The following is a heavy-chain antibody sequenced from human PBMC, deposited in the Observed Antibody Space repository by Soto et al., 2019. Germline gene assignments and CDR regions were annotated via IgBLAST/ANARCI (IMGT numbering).Heavy chain of an antibody. D-gene: IGHD3-16*01. CDR2: IDPSDSYT. Sequence: EVQLVQSGAEVKKPGESLRISCKGSGYSFTSYWISWVRQMPGKGLEWMGRIDPSDSYTNYSPSFQGHVTISADKSISTAYLQWSSLKASETAMYYCARLAMAPRRGYYGMDVWGQGTTVTVSS. V-gene: IGHV5-10-1*01. CDR1: GYSFTSYW. J-gene: IGHJ6*02. CDR3: ARLAMAPRRGYYGMDV.